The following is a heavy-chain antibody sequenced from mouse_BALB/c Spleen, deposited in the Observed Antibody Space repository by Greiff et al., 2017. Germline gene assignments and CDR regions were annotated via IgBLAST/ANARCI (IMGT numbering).Heavy chain of an antibody. CDR1: GFNIKDYY. D-gene: IGHD2-3*01. Sequence: VQLQQSGAELVRPGALVKLSCKASGFNIKDYYMHWVKQRPEQGLEWIGWIDPENGNTIYDPKFQGKASITADTSSNTAYLQLSSLTSEDTAVYYCASPDGSWFAYWGQGTLVTVSA. J-gene: IGHJ3*01. CDR2: IDPENGNT. V-gene: IGHV14-1*02. CDR3: ASPDGSWFAY.